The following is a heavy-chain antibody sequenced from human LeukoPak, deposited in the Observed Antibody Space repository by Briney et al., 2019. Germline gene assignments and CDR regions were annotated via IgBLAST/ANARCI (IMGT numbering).Heavy chain of an antibody. CDR1: GGSISSYH. CDR3: ARDTALTGYRSRYGMGV. J-gene: IGHJ6*04. CDR2: IYYNGTT. V-gene: IGHV4-59*01. Sequence: SETLSLTCTVSGGSISSYHWSWIRQPPGKGLEWIGYIYYNGTTKYNPSLKSRVTISVDTSKDQFSLKLSSVTAADTAVYYCARDTALTGYRSRYGMGVWGKGTTVTVSS. D-gene: IGHD3-9*01.